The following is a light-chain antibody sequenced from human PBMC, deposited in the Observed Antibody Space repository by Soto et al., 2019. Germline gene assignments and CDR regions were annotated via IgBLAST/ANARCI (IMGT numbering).Light chain of an antibody. J-gene: IGKJ5*01. CDR2: GAS. CDR1: QSVRSN. CDR3: QQYNNWLIT. Sequence: ETEMTQSPATLSVSPGDRATLSCRASQSVRSNLAWYQQKPGQAPRLLMYGASTRATGIPARFSGSGSGTEFTLTISSLQSEDFGVYYCQQYNNWLITFGQGTRLEIK. V-gene: IGKV3-15*01.